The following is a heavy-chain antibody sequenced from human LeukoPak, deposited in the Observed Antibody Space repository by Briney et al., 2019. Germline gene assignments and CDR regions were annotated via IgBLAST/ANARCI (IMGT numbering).Heavy chain of an antibody. CDR1: GASFSGYY. CDR3: ARDRRREGVHAFDV. CDR2: INHSGST. V-gene: IGHV4-34*01. J-gene: IGHJ3*01. D-gene: IGHD1-14*01. Sequence: PSETLSLTCAVYGASFSGYYWSWIRQPPGKRPEWIGEINHSGSTNYNPSLKRRVTISEDTSKNQFSLRLSSVSAADAAVYYCARDRRREGVHAFDVWGRGTMVTVSS.